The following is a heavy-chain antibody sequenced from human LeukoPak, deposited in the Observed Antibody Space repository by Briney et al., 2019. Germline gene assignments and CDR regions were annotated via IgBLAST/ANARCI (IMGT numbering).Heavy chain of an antibody. CDR2: MNPNSGNT. CDR1: GYTFTSYD. CDR3: ARGNGRQQLASKYMDV. V-gene: IGHV1-8*01. J-gene: IGHJ6*03. Sequence: ASVTVSCKASGYTFTSYDINWVRQAPGQGLEWMGWMNPNSGNTGYAQKFQGRVTMTRNTSISTAYMELSSLRSEDTAVYYCARGNGRQQLASKYMDVWGKGTTVTVSS. D-gene: IGHD6-13*01.